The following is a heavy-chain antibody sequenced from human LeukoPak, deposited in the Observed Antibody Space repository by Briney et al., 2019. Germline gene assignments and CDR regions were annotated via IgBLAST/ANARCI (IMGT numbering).Heavy chain of an antibody. Sequence: GGSLRLSCAASGFTVSSNYMSWVRQAPGKGLEWVSLIYSDGTTFYADSVKGRFTISRDNSKNTLYLQMNSLRAEDTALYYCARAPFYYDSSGYPYFDGWGQGTLVTVSS. J-gene: IGHJ4*02. CDR1: GFTVSSNY. D-gene: IGHD3-22*01. CDR3: ARAPFYYDSSGYPYFDG. CDR2: IYSDGTT. V-gene: IGHV3-53*01.